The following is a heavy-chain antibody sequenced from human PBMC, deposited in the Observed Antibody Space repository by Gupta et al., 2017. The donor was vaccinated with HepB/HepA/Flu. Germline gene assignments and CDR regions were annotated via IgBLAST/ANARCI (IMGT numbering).Heavy chain of an antibody. CDR1: GFSLSNARMG. CDR3: ARIHLEGATIYWFDP. D-gene: IGHD1-26*01. CDR2: IFSNDEK. J-gene: IGHJ5*02. Sequence: QVTLKESGPVLVKPTETLTLTCTVSGFSLSNARMGVSWIRQPPGKALEWLAHIFSNDEKSYSTSLKSRLTISKDTSKSQLVLTMTNMDPVDTATYYCARIHLEGATIYWFDPWGQGTLVTVSS. V-gene: IGHV2-26*01.